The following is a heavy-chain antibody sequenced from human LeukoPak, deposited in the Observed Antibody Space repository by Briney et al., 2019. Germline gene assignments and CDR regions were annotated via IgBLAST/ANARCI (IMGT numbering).Heavy chain of an antibody. CDR1: GYSISSGYY. J-gene: IGHJ3*02. V-gene: IGHV4-38-2*01. Sequence: SGTLSLTCAVSGYSISSGYYWGWIRQPPGKGLEWIGSIYHSGSTYYNPSLKSRVTISVDTSKNQFSLKLSSVTAADTAVYYCASVSPGGWYSWRRAFDIWGQGTMVTVSS. D-gene: IGHD6-19*01. CDR3: ASVSPGGWYSWRRAFDI. CDR2: IYHSGST.